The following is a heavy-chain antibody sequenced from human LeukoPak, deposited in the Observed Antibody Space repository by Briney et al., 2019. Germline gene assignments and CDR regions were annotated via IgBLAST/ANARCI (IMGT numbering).Heavy chain of an antibody. Sequence: GGSLRLSCVASGFTFSRYWMHWVRQAPGKGLVWVSRINSDGRSTNYADSVKGRFSISRDNSKNTLYLQMNSLRAEDTAVYYCAKDRSIAVADSEFLFDYWGQGTLVTVSS. CDR3: AKDRSIAVADSEFLFDY. CDR2: INSDGRST. CDR1: GFTFSRYW. D-gene: IGHD6-19*01. V-gene: IGHV3-74*01. J-gene: IGHJ4*02.